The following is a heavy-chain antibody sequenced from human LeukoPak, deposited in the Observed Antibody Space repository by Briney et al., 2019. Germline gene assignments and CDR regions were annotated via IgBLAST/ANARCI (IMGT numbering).Heavy chain of an antibody. CDR2: ISWNSGSI. D-gene: IGHD3-3*01. Sequence: GRSLRLSCAASGFTFDDYAMHWVRQAPGKGLEWVSGISWNSGSIGYADSVKGRFTISRDNSKNTLFLQMDSLRAEDTAVYYCATWAATILGTDCWGQGTLVTVSS. CDR3: ATWAATILGTDC. V-gene: IGHV3-9*01. CDR1: GFTFDDYA. J-gene: IGHJ4*02.